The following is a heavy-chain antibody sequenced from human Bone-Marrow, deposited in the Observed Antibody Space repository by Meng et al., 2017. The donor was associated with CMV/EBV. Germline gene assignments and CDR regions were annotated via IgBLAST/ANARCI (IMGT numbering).Heavy chain of an antibody. CDR1: GGSFNAYY. Sequence: GSLRLSCTVYGGSFNAYYYNWFRQAPGKGLEWIGEINHSGSTNYNPSLKSRVTISVDKSKNQFSLRLTSVTAADTAVYYCASESTTYLGGRIYYHGMDVWGQGTTVTVSS. CDR2: INHSGST. D-gene: IGHD1-26*01. CDR3: ASESTTYLGGRIYYHGMDV. J-gene: IGHJ6*02. V-gene: IGHV4-34*01.